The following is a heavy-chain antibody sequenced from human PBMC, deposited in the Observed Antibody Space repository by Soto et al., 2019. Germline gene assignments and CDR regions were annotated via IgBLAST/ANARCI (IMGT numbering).Heavy chain of an antibody. J-gene: IGHJ5*02. Sequence: SVKVSCKASGGTFSSYAISWVRQAPGQGLEWMGGIIPIFGTANYAQKFQGRVTITADESTSTAYMELSSLRSEDTAVYYCARDGRIAAAGSNWFDPWGQGTLVTVSS. V-gene: IGHV1-69*13. CDR2: IIPIFGTA. CDR3: ARDGRIAAAGSNWFDP. CDR1: GGTFSSYA. D-gene: IGHD6-13*01.